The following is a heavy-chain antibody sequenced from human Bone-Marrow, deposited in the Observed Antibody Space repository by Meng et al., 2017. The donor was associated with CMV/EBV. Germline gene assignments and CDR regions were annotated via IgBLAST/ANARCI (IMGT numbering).Heavy chain of an antibody. CDR2: IYYSGST. CDR1: GGSISSYY. D-gene: IGHD3-3*01. Sequence: QVQLQESGPGLVKPSETLSLTCTVSGGSISSYYWSWIRQPPGKGLEWIGYIYYSGSTNYNPSLKSRVTISVDTSKNQFSLKLSSVTAADTAVYYCARCHYDFWSGYYTGPNWFDPWGQGTLVTVSS. CDR3: ARCHYDFWSGYYTGPNWFDP. V-gene: IGHV4-59*01. J-gene: IGHJ5*02.